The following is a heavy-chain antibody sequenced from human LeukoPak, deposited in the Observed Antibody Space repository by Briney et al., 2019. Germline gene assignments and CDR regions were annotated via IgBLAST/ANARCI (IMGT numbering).Heavy chain of an antibody. CDR2: INSDGSEG. D-gene: IGHD5-18*01. CDR1: GFTFSGFW. V-gene: IGHV3-7*03. CDR3: ARVKAPRYSYDVWEGSFDY. J-gene: IGHJ4*02. Sequence: GGSLRLSCAVSGFTFSGFWMSWSRQAPGKGLEWVASINSDGSEGYYADVVKGRFTISRDNAKNSLYLQINSLRAEDTAVYYCARVKAPRYSYDVWEGSFDYWGQGTLVTVSS.